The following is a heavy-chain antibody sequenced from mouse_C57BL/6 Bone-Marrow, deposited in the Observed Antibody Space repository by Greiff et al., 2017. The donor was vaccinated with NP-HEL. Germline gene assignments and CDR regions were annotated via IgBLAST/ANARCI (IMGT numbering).Heavy chain of an antibody. Sequence: EVQLVESGPGLAKPSQTLSLTCSVTGYSITSDYWNWIRKFPGNKLEYMGYISYSGSTYYNPSLKSRISITRDTSKNQYYLQLNSVTTEDTATYYCARDYYGSSYEWYFDVWGTGTTVTVSS. V-gene: IGHV3-8*01. J-gene: IGHJ1*03. CDR2: ISYSGST. D-gene: IGHD1-1*01. CDR1: GYSITSDY. CDR3: ARDYYGSSYEWYFDV.